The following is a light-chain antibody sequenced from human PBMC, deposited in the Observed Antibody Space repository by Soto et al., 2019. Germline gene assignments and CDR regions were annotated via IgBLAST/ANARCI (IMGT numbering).Light chain of an antibody. V-gene: IGLV4-69*01. CDR2: LNSDGSH. Sequence: QLVLTQSPSASASLGASVKLTCTLSSGHSSYAIAWHQEQPEKGPRYLMKLNSDGSHSKGDGIPDRFSGSSSGAERDLTISSLQSEDEADNYCQTWGTGIQVFGGGTTLTVL. CDR3: QTWGTGIQV. J-gene: IGLJ2*01. CDR1: SGHSSYA.